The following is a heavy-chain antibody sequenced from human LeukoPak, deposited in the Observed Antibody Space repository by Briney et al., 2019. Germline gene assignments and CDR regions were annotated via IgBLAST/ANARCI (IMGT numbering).Heavy chain of an antibody. J-gene: IGHJ6*03. D-gene: IGHD3-10*01. V-gene: IGHV3-48*04. CDR2: ISSGSATT. Sequence: GGSLSLSCEASGFTFSTYAMNWARQAPGKGLEWVSHISSGSATTFYADSVKGRFTISRDNTRNSLSLQMNDLRAEDTAVYYCAKVKDYYGSGSSIGNYMDVWGKGTTVTVSS. CDR3: AKVKDYYGSGSSIGNYMDV. CDR1: GFTFSTYA.